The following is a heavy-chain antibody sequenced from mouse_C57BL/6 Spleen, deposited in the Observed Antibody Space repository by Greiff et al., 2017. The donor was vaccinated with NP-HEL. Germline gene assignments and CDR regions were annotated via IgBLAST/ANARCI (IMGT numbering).Heavy chain of an antibody. D-gene: IGHD1-1*01. V-gene: IGHV1-76*01. CDR1: GYTFTDYY. J-gene: IGHJ1*03. Sequence: QVQLKQSGAELVRPGASVKLSCKASGYTFTDYYINWVKQRPGQGLEWIARIYPGSGNTYYNEKFKGKATLTAEKSSSTAYMQLSSLTSEDSAVYFCARDTTVVARRYFDVWGTGTTVTVSS. CDR3: ARDTTVVARRYFDV. CDR2: IYPGSGNT.